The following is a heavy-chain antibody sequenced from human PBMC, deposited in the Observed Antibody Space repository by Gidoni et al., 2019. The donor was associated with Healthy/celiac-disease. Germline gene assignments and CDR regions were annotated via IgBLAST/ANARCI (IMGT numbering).Heavy chain of an antibody. D-gene: IGHD4-17*01. J-gene: IGHJ6*02. Sequence: QVQLVQSGAEVKKPGSSVKVSCKASGGPFRSSAIRWVRPAPGQGLEWLGGIRPIFGTANYAQKFQGRVTITADESTSTAYMELSSRRSEDTAVYYCARVHRDYGDYGFRGGYGYYGMDVWGQGTTVTVSS. CDR2: IRPIFGTA. CDR3: ARVHRDYGDYGFRGGYGYYGMDV. CDR1: GGPFRSSA. V-gene: IGHV1-69*01.